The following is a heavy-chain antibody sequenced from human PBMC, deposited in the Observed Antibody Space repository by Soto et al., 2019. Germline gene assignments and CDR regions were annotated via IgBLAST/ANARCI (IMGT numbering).Heavy chain of an antibody. CDR2: ISAYNGNT. J-gene: IGHJ4*02. CDR1: GYTFTSYG. D-gene: IGHD3-9*01. V-gene: IGHV1-18*04. CDR3: ARDLGLIYYDILTGYSGLGY. Sequence: ASVKVSCKASGYTFTSYGISWVRQAPGQGLEWMGWISAYNGNTNYAQKLQGRVTMTTDTSTSTAYMELRSLRSDDTAVYYCARDLGLIYYDILTGYSGLGYWGQGTLVTVS.